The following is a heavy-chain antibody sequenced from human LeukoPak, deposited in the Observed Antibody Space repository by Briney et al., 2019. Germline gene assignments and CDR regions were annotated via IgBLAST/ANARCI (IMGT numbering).Heavy chain of an antibody. Sequence: GGSLRLSCAASGFTFSSYAMSWVRQAPGKGLEWVSAISGSGDSTYYADSVKGRFTISRDNSKNTLYLQMNSLRAEDTAVYYCAKVQQLVTDAFDIWGQGTMVTVSS. CDR1: GFTFSSYA. CDR3: AKVQQLVTDAFDI. J-gene: IGHJ3*02. D-gene: IGHD6-13*01. CDR2: ISGSGDST. V-gene: IGHV3-23*01.